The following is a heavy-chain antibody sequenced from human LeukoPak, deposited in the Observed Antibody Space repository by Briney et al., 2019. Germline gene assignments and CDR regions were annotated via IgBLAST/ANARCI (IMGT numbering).Heavy chain of an antibody. CDR1: GYTFTSYD. D-gene: IGHD4-17*01. V-gene: IGHV1-8*01. Sequence: GASVTVSCKASGYTFTSYDINWVRQATGQGLEWMGWMNPNSGNTGYAQKFQGRVTMTRNTSISTAYMELSSLRSEDTAVYYCARIMDDYGDYSAFHWGQGTLVTVSS. J-gene: IGHJ4*02. CDR3: ARIMDDYGDYSAFH. CDR2: MNPNSGNT.